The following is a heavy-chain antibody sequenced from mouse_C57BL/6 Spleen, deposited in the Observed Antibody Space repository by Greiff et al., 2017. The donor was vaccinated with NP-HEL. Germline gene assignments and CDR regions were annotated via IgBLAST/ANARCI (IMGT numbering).Heavy chain of an antibody. J-gene: IGHJ2*01. Sequence: VQLQQSVAELVRPGASVKLSCTASGFNIKNTYMHWVKQRPEQGLEWIGRIDPANGNTKYAPKFQGKATITADTSSNTAYLQLSSLTSEDTASYYWARGGGYSSGSLDYWGQGTTLTVSS. D-gene: IGHD3-2*02. CDR2: IDPANGNT. V-gene: IGHV14-3*01. CDR1: GFNIKNTY. CDR3: ARGGGYSSGSLDY.